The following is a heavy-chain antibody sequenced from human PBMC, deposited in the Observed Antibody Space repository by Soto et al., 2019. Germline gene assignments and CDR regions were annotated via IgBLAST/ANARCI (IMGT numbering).Heavy chain of an antibody. CDR3: AREGGTTKPYYYYYYGMDV. CDR1: GGTFSSYA. J-gene: IGHJ6*02. Sequence: ASVKVSCKASGGTFSSYAISWVRQAPGQGLEWMGGIIPIFGTANYAQKSQGRVTITADESTSTAYMELSSLRSEDTAVYYCAREGGTTKPYYYYYYGMDVWGQGTTVTVSS. V-gene: IGHV1-69*13. CDR2: IIPIFGTA. D-gene: IGHD1-7*01.